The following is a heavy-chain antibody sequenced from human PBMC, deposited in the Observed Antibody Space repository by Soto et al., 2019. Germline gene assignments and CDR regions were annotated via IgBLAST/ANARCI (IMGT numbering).Heavy chain of an antibody. J-gene: IGHJ3*02. Sequence: SETLSLTCTVSGGSISSSSYYWGWIRQPPGKGLEWIGSIYYSGSTYYNPSLKSRVTISVDTSKNQFSLKLSSVTAADTAVYYCARQDCSSTSCYGAFDIWGQGTMVTVSS. CDR3: ARQDCSSTSCYGAFDI. D-gene: IGHD2-2*01. V-gene: IGHV4-39*01. CDR1: GGSISSSSYY. CDR2: IYYSGST.